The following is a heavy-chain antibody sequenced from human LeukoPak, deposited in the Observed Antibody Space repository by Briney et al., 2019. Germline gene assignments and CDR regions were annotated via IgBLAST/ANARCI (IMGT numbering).Heavy chain of an antibody. J-gene: IGHJ5*02. D-gene: IGHD1-26*01. CDR1: GFTFNNYG. CDR3: ASDQVGSGGNWFDP. Sequence: PGGSLRLSCAVSGFTFNNYGMHWVRQAPGKGLEWVATIWYDGSNKYYGDSVKGRFTISRDNSKNTLYMQMNSLRAEDTAVYYCASDQVGSGGNWFDPWGQGILVTVSS. CDR2: IWYDGSNK. V-gene: IGHV3-33*01.